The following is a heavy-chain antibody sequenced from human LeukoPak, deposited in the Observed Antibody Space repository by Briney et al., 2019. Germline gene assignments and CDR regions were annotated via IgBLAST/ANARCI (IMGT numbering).Heavy chain of an antibody. J-gene: IGHJ6*03. CDR3: ARGILAYFDWLSSNYYMDV. D-gene: IGHD3-9*01. Sequence: ASVKVSCKASGYTFTSYGISWVRQAPGQGLEWMGWISAYNGNTNYVQKPQGRVTMTTDTSTSTAYMELRSLRSDDTAVYYCARGILAYFDWLSSNYYMDVWGKGTTVTVSS. CDR1: GYTFTSYG. CDR2: ISAYNGNT. V-gene: IGHV1-18*01.